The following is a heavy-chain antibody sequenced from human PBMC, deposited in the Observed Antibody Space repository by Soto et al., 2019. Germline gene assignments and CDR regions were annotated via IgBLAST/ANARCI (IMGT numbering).Heavy chain of an antibody. CDR1: GYTFTSYD. V-gene: IGHV1-8*01. Sequence: GASVKVSCKASGYTFTSYDINWVRQATGQGLEWMGWMNPNSGNTGCAQKFQGRVTMTRNTSISTAYMELSSLRSEDTAVYYCARGSPYYYYYYMDVWGKGTTVTVSS. J-gene: IGHJ6*03. CDR2: MNPNSGNT. CDR3: ARGSPYYYYYYMDV.